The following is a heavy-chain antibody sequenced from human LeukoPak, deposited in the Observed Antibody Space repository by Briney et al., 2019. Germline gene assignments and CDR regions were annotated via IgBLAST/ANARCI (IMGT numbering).Heavy chain of an antibody. V-gene: IGHV3-21*01. CDR2: ISSSSSYI. D-gene: IGHD3-22*01. Sequence: GGSLRLSCAASGFTFSSYSMNWVRQAPGKGLEWVSSISSSSSYIYYADSVKGRFTISGDNAKNSLYLQMNSLRAEDTAVYYCARVNYDSSGYYLYYFDYWGQGTLVPSPQ. J-gene: IGHJ4*02. CDR1: GFTFSSYS. CDR3: ARVNYDSSGYYLYYFDY.